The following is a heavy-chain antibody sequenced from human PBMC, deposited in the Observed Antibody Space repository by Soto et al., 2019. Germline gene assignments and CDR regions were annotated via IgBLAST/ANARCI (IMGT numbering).Heavy chain of an antibody. CDR2: ISAYNGHT. D-gene: IGHD2-2*01. J-gene: IGHJ3*02. CDR1: GYTFTSYG. Sequence: QVQLVQSGAEVKKPGASVKVSCKASGYTFTSYGISWVRQAPGQGLEWMGWISAYNGHTNYAQKLQGRVTMTTEPSPSTAYIELSSLRSEDTAVYYCERAPYYEYQLLLYALDIWGQVTIVTVSS. CDR3: ERAPYYEYQLLLYALDI. V-gene: IGHV1-18*01.